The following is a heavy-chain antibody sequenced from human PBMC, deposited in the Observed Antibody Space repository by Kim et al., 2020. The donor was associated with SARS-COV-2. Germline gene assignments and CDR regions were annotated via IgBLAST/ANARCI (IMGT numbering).Heavy chain of an antibody. CDR1: GFTFSSYW. CDR2: IKQDGSEK. V-gene: IGHV3-7*01. D-gene: IGHD4-17*01. CDR3: ARSWDMTTVTTPNGVDYYGMDV. Sequence: GGSLRLSCAASGFTFSSYWMSWVRQAPGKGLEWVANIKQDGSEKYYVDSVKGRFTISRDNAKNSLYLQMNSLRAEDTAVYYCARSWDMTTVTTPNGVDYYGMDVWGQGTTVTVSS. J-gene: IGHJ6*02.